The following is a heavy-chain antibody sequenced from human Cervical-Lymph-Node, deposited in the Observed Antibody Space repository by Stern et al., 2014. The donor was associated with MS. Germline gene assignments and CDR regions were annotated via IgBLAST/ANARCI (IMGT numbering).Heavy chain of an antibody. D-gene: IGHD3-22*01. CDR3: ARDRYYDSTGYFDY. CDR2: IYHSGST. J-gene: IGHJ4*02. V-gene: IGHV4-59*01. CDR1: GASMSSYY. Sequence: MQLVESGPGLVKPSETLSLTCTVSGASMSSYYWSWIRQPPGKGLEWIGYIYHSGSTNYNPSLKSRVTISVDTSKNQFSLRLSSVTAADTAVYYCARDRYYDSTGYFDYWGQGTLVTVSS.